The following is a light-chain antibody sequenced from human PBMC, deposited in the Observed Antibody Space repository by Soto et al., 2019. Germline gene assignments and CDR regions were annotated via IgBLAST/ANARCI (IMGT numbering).Light chain of an antibody. CDR2: EVS. Sequence: QSVLTQPASVSGSPGQSITISCTGTSSDVGGYNYVSWYQQHPGKAPKLMIDEVSNRPSGVSNRFSGSKSDNTASLTISGLQAEDEADYYCSSYTSSSTRVFGTGTKLTVL. J-gene: IGLJ1*01. V-gene: IGLV2-14*01. CDR1: SSDVGGYNY. CDR3: SSYTSSSTRV.